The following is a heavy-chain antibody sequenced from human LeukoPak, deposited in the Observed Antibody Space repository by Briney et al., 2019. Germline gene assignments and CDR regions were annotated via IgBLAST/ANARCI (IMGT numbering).Heavy chain of an antibody. CDR3: ARRRYTSGWASFDY. CDR2: IYPGDSDT. J-gene: IGHJ4*02. D-gene: IGHD6-19*01. V-gene: IGHV5-51*01. Sequence: GASLKISCKGSGYDFSNYWIGWVRQMPGKGLEWMGIIYPGDSDTRYGPSFQGQVTVSADKSNTTAYLQWSSLEASDTAMYYCARRRYTSGWASFDYWGQGTLVTVSS. CDR1: GYDFSNYW.